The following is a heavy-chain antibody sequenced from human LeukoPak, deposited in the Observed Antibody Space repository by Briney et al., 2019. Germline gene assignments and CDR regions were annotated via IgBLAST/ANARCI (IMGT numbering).Heavy chain of an antibody. CDR3: AREGGSQTEGLDY. CDR1: GFTFSSYE. D-gene: IGHD2-15*01. CDR2: ISNSGSTI. J-gene: IGHJ4*02. Sequence: PGGSLRLSCAASGFTFSSYEMNWVRQAPGKGLEWVSYISNSGSTIYYADSVKGRFTISRDNAKNSLYLQMNSLRAEDTAVYYCAREGGSQTEGLDYWGQGTLVTVSS. V-gene: IGHV3-48*03.